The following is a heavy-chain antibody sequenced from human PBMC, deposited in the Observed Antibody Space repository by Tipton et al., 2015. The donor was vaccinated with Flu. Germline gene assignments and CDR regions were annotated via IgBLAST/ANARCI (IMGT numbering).Heavy chain of an antibody. J-gene: IGHJ4*02. CDR2: IYPSGTT. CDR3: ARLSYYDVDLKNFYFDY. CDR1: SGSIGSTNYF. V-gene: IGHV4-39*01. D-gene: IGHD3-10*02. Sequence: TLSLTCTVSSGSIGSTNYFCAWIRQPPGKRLELIGSIYPSGTTYYNPSLKSRVTISVDTPKSQFSLMLRSVTAADTAVYYCARLSYYDVDLKNFYFDYWGQGALVTVSS.